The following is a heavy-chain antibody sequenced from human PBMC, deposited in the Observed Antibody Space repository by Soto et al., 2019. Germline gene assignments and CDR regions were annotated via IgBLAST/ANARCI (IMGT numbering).Heavy chain of an antibody. Sequence: QVQLVQSVAEVKKPGSSLKVSGKASGVTFSSFPINWVRQAPGQGLEWMGGIIPIFGTPTYAQKFQGRVTITAAESTSTAYMELSRLTSEDSAVYYCAGKSGDYWGQGTLVTVSS. D-gene: IGHD7-27*01. CDR1: GVTFSSFP. J-gene: IGHJ4*02. V-gene: IGHV1-69*01. CDR2: IIPIFGTP. CDR3: AGKSGDY.